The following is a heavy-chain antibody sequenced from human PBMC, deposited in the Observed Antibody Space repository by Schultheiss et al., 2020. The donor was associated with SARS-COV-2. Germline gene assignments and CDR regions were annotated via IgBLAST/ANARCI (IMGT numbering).Heavy chain of an antibody. CDR3: AKDGASSDYFDY. J-gene: IGHJ4*02. CDR1: GFTFSSYA. D-gene: IGHD3-22*01. Sequence: GGSLRLSCAASGFTFSSYAMSWVRQAPGKGLEWVSGISWNSGSIGYADSVKGRFTISRDNAKNSLYLQMNSLRAEDTALYYCAKDGASSDYFDYWGQGTLVTVSS. CDR2: ISWNSGSI. V-gene: IGHV3-9*01.